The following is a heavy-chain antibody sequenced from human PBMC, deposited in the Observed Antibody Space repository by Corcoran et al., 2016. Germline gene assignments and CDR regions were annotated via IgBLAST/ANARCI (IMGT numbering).Heavy chain of an antibody. CDR2: MKGGGNEK. D-gene: IGHD6-13*01. V-gene: IGHV3-7*01. CDR3: ARSSWHDH. CDR1: GFLFNTYW. J-gene: IGHJ4*02. Sequence: EVQLVESGGGLVQPGGSLRLSCAASGFLFNTYWMNWVRQAPGKGLEWVSNMKGGGNEKYYVDSVKGRFTISRDNTKNLVYLPLNSLRVEDTAVYYCARSSWHDHWGQGTLVTVSS.